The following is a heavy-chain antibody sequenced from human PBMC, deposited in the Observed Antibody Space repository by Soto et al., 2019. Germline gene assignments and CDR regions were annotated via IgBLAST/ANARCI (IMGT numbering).Heavy chain of an antibody. D-gene: IGHD3-10*01. Sequence: GGSLRLSCAASGFTVSSNYMSWVRQAPGKGLEWVSVIYSGGSTYYADSVKGGFTISRNNSKNTLYLQMNSLRAEDTAVYYCAREGAMVRGVRSYYFDYWGQGTLVTVSS. J-gene: IGHJ4*02. CDR3: AREGAMVRGVRSYYFDY. V-gene: IGHV3-66*01. CDR1: GFTVSSNY. CDR2: IYSGGST.